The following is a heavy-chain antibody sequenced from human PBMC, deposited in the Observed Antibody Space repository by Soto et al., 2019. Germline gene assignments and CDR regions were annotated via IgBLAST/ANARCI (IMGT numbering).Heavy chain of an antibody. V-gene: IGHV3-30-3*01. J-gene: IGHJ4*02. CDR2: ISYDGSNK. CDR1: GFTFSSYA. D-gene: IGHD5-12*01. CDR3: ARGTNTGSYSGLTDY. Sequence: QVQLVESGGGVVQPGRSLRLSCAASGFTFSSYAMHWVRQAPGKGLEWVAVISYDGSNKYYADSVKGRFTISRDNSKNTLYLQMNSLRAEDTAVYYCARGTNTGSYSGLTDYWGQGTLVPVSS.